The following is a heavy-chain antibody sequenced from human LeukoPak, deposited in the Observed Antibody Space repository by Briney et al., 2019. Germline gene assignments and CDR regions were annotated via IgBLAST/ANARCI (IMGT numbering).Heavy chain of an antibody. Sequence: GGSLRLSCAASGFTFSSYEMNWVRQAPGKGLEWVSVISGSGGFTHYADSVKGRFTISRDNSKNTVFLQMNSLRAEDTALYYCVKGGNYGDFGVPYYYYMDVWGKGTTVTVSS. CDR3: VKGGNYGDFGVPYYYYMDV. J-gene: IGHJ6*03. V-gene: IGHV3-23*01. CDR2: ISGSGGFT. D-gene: IGHD4-17*01. CDR1: GFTFSSYE.